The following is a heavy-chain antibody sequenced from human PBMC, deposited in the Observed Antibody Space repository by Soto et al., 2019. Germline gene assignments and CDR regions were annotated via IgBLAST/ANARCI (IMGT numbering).Heavy chain of an antibody. V-gene: IGHV3-48*04. CDR3: ARDPSPSVGDGYEIYFDY. Sequence: PGGSLRLSCAASGFIFSSYDMNWVRQAPGKGLEWVSYISSGSGNILYADSVKGRFTISRDNAKNSLYLQMNSLRAEDTAVYYCARDPSPSVGDGYEIYFDYWGQGTLVTVSS. J-gene: IGHJ4*02. CDR1: GFIFSSYD. CDR2: ISSGSGNI. D-gene: IGHD5-12*01.